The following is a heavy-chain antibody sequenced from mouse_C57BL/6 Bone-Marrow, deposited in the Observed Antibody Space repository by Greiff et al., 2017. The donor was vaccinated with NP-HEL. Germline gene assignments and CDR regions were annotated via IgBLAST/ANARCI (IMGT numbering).Heavy chain of an antibody. V-gene: IGHV1-72*01. CDR2: IDTTSGGT. D-gene: IGHD2-12*01. CDR3: ERAGDDRDCDY. J-gene: IGHJ2*01. CDR1: GFNIKDDY. Sequence: QVQLQQSGAELVRPAPSVSLSCTASGFNIKDDYMHWVKQRPGRGLEWIGRIDTTSGGTKYTEKFKSNATRAGNRASSTAYMQLSSLTSEDSAVYYCERAGDDRDCDYWGQGTTRTVSS.